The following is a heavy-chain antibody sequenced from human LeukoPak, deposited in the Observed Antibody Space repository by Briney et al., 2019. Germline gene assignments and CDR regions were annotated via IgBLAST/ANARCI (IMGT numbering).Heavy chain of an antibody. D-gene: IGHD3-3*01. CDR3: ATDRGWRTSGYYLYYFEY. CDR2: IKHGGSEK. CDR1: GFIFTNYF. V-gene: IGHV3-7*01. Sequence: GGSLRLSCAASGFIFTNYFMSWVRQAPGKGLEWVASIKHGGSEKYYVDSVRGRFTISRDNTMNSLYLQMSSLRAEDAAVYYCATDRGWRTSGYYLYYFEYWGQGTLVTYSS. J-gene: IGHJ4*02.